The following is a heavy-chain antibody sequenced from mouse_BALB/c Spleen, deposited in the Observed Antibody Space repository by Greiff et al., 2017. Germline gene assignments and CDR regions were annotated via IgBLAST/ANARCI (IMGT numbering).Heavy chain of an antibody. J-gene: IGHJ4*01. CDR2: RWGGGST. V-gene: IGHV2-6-5*01. Sequence: VQLVESGPGLVAPSQSLSITCTVSGFSLTDYGVSWIRQPPGKGLEWLGVRWGGGSTYYNSALKSRLSISKDNSKSQVFLKMNSLQTDDTTMYYCAKMAGGYAMDYLVQRTSVTVSS. CDR1: GFSLTDYG. CDR3: AKMAGGYAMDY.